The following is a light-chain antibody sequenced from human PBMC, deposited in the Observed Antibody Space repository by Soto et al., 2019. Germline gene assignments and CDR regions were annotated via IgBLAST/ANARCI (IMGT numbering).Light chain of an antibody. V-gene: IGKV3-11*01. CDR2: DAY. CDR3: QRRHMWPIT. J-gene: IGKJ5*01. Sequence: EVVLTQAPVTLSLSRGQRATLSCGASQSFRGLLAWYQQKTGQAPRXFIYDAYNRATGIPPRFSGSGSGTDFNLTISSLEPEDSAVYDCQRRHMWPITFGQGTRLETK. CDR1: QSFRGL.